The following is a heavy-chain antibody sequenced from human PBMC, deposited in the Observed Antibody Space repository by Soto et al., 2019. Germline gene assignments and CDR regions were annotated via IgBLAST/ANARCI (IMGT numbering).Heavy chain of an antibody. D-gene: IGHD6-13*01. CDR2: ISAYNGNT. Sequence: QVQLVQSGAEVKKPGASVKVSCKASGYTFTSYGISWVRQAPGQGLEWMGWISAYNGNTNYAQKLQGRVTMTTDTATSTAYMELRSLRSDDTAVYYCARQDGIAAAGMNPDYFDYWGQGTLVTVSS. CDR1: GYTFTSYG. J-gene: IGHJ4*02. V-gene: IGHV1-18*01. CDR3: ARQDGIAAAGMNPDYFDY.